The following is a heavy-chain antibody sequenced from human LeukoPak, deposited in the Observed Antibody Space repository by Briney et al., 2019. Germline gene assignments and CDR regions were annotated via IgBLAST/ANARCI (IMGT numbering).Heavy chain of an antibody. CDR1: GYILTELS. V-gene: IGHV1-24*01. CDR3: ATAQGYCSGGSCYNWFDP. CDR2: FDPEDGET. J-gene: IGHJ5*02. D-gene: IGHD2-15*01. Sequence: ASVNVSCKVSGYILTELSMHWVRQAPGKGLEWMGGFDPEDGETIYAQKFQGRVTMTEDTSADTAYMELSSLRSEDTAVYYCATAQGYCSGGSCYNWFDPWGQGTLVTVSS.